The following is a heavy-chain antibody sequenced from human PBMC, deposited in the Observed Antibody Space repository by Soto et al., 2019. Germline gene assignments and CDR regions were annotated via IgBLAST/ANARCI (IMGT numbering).Heavy chain of an antibody. CDR2: ISGSGGST. CDR1: GFTFSSYA. Sequence: EVQLLESGGGLVQPGGSLRLSCAASGFTFSSYAMSWVRQAPGKGLEWVSAISGSGGSTYYADAVKGGFTVSRDNSKNTLFLQMNSLGAEDTAVYYCAKRRADYYDSSGSHGAFDIWGQGTMVTVSS. CDR3: AKRRADYYDSSGSHGAFDI. V-gene: IGHV3-23*01. J-gene: IGHJ3*02. D-gene: IGHD3-22*01.